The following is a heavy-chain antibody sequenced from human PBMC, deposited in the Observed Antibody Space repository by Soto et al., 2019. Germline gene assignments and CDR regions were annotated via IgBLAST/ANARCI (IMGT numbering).Heavy chain of an antibody. Sequence: QVQLQQWGAGLLKPSETLSLTCAVYGGSFSGYYWSWIRQPPGKGLEWIGEINHSGSTNYNPSLKSRVTISVDTSKNQFSLKLSSVTAADTAVYYRARGQLEPGLDYWGQGTLVTVSS. CDR1: GGSFSGYY. CDR3: ARGQLEPGLDY. J-gene: IGHJ4*02. CDR2: INHSGST. V-gene: IGHV4-34*01. D-gene: IGHD1-1*01.